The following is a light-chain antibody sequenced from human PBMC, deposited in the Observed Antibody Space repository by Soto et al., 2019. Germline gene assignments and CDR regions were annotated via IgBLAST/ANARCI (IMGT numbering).Light chain of an antibody. CDR1: SSDVGSYNL. CDR3: CSYAGSSTFLYV. J-gene: IGLJ1*01. CDR2: EVS. Sequence: DLTRAASVNGLHVGALSIFCTVTSSDVGSYNLVSWYQQHPGKAPKLMIHEVSKRPSGVSNRFSGSKSGNTASLTISGLQAEDEADYYCCSYAGSSTFLYVFGTGTKVTVL. V-gene: IGLV2-23*02.